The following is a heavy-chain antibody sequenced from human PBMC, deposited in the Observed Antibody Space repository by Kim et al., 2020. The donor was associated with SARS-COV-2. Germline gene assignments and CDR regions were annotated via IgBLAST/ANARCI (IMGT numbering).Heavy chain of an antibody. D-gene: IGHD3-10*01. CDR1: GFTFSSYA. CDR3: AKEGPLTMVRGVNNWFDP. Sequence: GGSLRLSCAASGFTFSSYAMSWVRQAPGKGLEWVSAISGSGGSTYYADSVKGRFTISRDNSKNTLYLQMNSLRAEDTAVYYCAKEGPLTMVRGVNNWFDPWGQGTLVTVSS. CDR2: ISGSGGST. V-gene: IGHV3-23*01. J-gene: IGHJ5*02.